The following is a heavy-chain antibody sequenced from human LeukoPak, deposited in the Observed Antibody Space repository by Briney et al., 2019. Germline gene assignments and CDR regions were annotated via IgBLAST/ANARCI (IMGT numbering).Heavy chain of an antibody. CDR2: ISWNSGSI. CDR1: GFTFDDYA. Sequence: GGSLRLSCAASGFTFDDYAMHWVRQAPGKGLEWVSGISWNSGSIGYADSVKGRFTISRDNAKNSLYLQMNSLRAEDTALYYCAREGLSYYGSGSETPIFDYWGQGTLVTVSS. CDR3: AREGLSYYGSGSETPIFDY. J-gene: IGHJ4*02. D-gene: IGHD3-10*01. V-gene: IGHV3-9*01.